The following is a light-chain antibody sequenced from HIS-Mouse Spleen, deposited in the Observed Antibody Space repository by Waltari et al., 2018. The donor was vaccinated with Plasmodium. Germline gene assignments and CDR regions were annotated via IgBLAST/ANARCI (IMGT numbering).Light chain of an antibody. V-gene: IGLV2-23*01. CDR1: SSDVGSYNL. CDR2: EGS. Sequence: SVSGSPGQSITISCTGTSSDVGSYNLVSWYQQHPGKAPKLMIYEGSKRPSGVSNRFSGSKSGNTASLTIPGLQAEDEADYYCCSYAGSSTYVFGTGTKVTVL. J-gene: IGLJ1*01. CDR3: CSYAGSSTYV.